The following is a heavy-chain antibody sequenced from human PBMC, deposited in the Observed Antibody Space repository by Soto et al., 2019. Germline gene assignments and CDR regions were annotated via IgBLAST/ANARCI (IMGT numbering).Heavy chain of an antibody. D-gene: IGHD3-9*01. Sequence: EVQLVESGGGLVQPGGSLRLSCAASGFTVSSNYMSWVRQAPGKGLEWVSVIYSGGSTYYADSVKGRFTISRHNSKNTLYLQMNSLRAEDTAVYYCARVDWPKAYYYYGMDVWGQGTTVTVSS. CDR2: IYSGGST. J-gene: IGHJ6*02. V-gene: IGHV3-53*04. CDR1: GFTVSSNY. CDR3: ARVDWPKAYYYYGMDV.